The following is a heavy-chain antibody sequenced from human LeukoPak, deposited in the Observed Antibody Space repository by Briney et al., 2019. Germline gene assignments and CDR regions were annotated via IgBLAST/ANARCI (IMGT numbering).Heavy chain of an antibody. CDR2: IKQDGGES. CDR1: GFTFSSYW. Sequence: PGGSLRLSYAASGFTFSSYWMTWVRQAPGKGLGWVANIKQDGGESYYVDSVKGRFTISRDNAENSLYLQMNSLRAEDTAVYYCARLGYCSSTSCNFLNFDYWGQGTLVTVSS. D-gene: IGHD2-2*01. J-gene: IGHJ4*02. CDR3: ARLGYCSSTSCNFLNFDY. V-gene: IGHV3-7*01.